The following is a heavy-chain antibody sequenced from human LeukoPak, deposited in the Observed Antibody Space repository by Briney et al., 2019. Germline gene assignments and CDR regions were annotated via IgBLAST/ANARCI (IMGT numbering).Heavy chain of an antibody. CDR3: VGETKSYYDFWSGYYDY. V-gene: IGHV4-61*02. D-gene: IGHD3-3*01. CDR1: GGSISSGSYY. Sequence: PSETLSLTCTVSGGSISSGSYYWSWIRQPAGKGLEWIGRIYTSGSTNYNPSLKSRVTISVDTSKNQFSLKLSSVTAADTAVYYCVGETKSYYDFWSGYYDYWGQGTLVTVSS. CDR2: IYTSGST. J-gene: IGHJ4*02.